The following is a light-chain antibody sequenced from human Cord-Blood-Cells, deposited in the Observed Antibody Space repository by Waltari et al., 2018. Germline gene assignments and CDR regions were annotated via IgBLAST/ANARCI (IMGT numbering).Light chain of an antibody. Sequence: IVLTQSPATLSLSPGERATLSCRASQSVSSYLAWYQQKPGQPPRRLIHDASNRATGIPARFSGSGSGTDFTLTISSLEPEDFAVYYCQQRSNWPLTFGGGTKVEIK. V-gene: IGKV3-11*01. CDR2: DAS. CDR1: QSVSSY. CDR3: QQRSNWPLT. J-gene: IGKJ4*01.